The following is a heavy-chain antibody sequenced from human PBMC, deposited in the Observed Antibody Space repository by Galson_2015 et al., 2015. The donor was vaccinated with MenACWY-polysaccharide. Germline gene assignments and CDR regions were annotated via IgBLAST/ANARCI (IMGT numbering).Heavy chain of an antibody. V-gene: IGHV4-34*01. CDR3: ARVDFWSGYPYLDK. Sequence: ETLSLTCGVSGGSFSAYYWSWIRQTPGQGLEWIWESDRSGGTTYNPTPKSRVPISDDTAKNHFSLTLNSVTAADTAVYYCARVDFWSGYPYLDKWGQGTLVTVST. CDR1: GGSFSAYY. J-gene: IGHJ4*02. D-gene: IGHD3-3*01. CDR2: SDRSGGT.